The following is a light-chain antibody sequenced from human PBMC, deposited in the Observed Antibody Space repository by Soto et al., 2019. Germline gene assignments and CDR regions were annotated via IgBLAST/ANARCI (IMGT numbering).Light chain of an antibody. CDR2: GAS. CDR3: QQYGSSLWT. J-gene: IGKJ1*01. V-gene: IGKV3-20*01. Sequence: LTQSPGTLSLSPGESATLSCRASQSVSSSYLAWYQQKAGQAPRLLIHGASSRATGIPDRFSGSGSGTDFVLTISRLEPEDFAVYYCQQYGSSLWTFGQGTKVEIK. CDR1: QSVSSSY.